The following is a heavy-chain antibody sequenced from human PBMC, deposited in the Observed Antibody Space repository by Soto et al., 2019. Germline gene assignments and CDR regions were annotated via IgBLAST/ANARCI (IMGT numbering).Heavy chain of an antibody. Sequence: PSETLSLTCSVSGDSISSVDYFWAWIRQPPGQALEYIGYIYKSATTYYNPSFERRVAISLDTSKSQFSLNVTSVTAADTAVYFCARGRYCLTRTCFPTWFDSWGQGTLVTVSS. D-gene: IGHD2-15*01. J-gene: IGHJ5*01. CDR2: IYKSATT. CDR1: GDSISSVDYF. V-gene: IGHV4-30-4*01. CDR3: ARGRYCLTRTCFPTWFDS.